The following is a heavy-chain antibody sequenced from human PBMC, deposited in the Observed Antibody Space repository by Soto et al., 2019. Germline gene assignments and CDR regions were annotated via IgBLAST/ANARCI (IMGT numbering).Heavy chain of an antibody. J-gene: IGHJ3*02. CDR2: FDPEDGET. V-gene: IGHV1-24*01. Sequence: QVQLVQSGAEVKKPGASVKVSCKVSGYTLTELSMHWVRQAPGKGLEWMGGFDPEDGETIYAQKFQGRVTMTEDTSTDTAYMELSSLRSEDTAVYYCDTTIHDILTGRPQFHAFDIWGQGTMVTVSS. CDR3: DTTIHDILTGRPQFHAFDI. D-gene: IGHD3-9*01. CDR1: GYTLTELS.